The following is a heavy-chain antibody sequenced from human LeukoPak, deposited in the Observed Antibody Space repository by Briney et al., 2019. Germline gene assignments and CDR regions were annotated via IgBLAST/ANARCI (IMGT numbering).Heavy chain of an antibody. D-gene: IGHD2-2*01. CDR3: ARDIVVVPAAMTGNVATPDY. CDR2: IYYSGST. CDR1: GGSISSSSYY. J-gene: IGHJ4*02. Sequence: PSETLSLTCTVSGGSISSSSYYWGWIRQPPGKGLEWIGSIYYSGSTYYNPSLKSRVTISVDTSKSQFSLKLSSVTAADTAVYYCARDIVVVPAAMTGNVATPDYWGQGTLVTVSS. V-gene: IGHV4-39*02.